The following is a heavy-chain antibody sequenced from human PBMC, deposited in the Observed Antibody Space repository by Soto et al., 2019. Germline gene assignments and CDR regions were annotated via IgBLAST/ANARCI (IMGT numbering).Heavy chain of an antibody. V-gene: IGHV4-34*01. J-gene: IGHJ6*02. Sequence: PSETLSLTCAVYGGSFSGYYLSWIRQPPGKGLEWIGEINHSGSTNYNPSLKSRVTISVDTSKNQFSLKLSSVTAADTAVYYCARGPGQLVRIYYYGMDVWGQETTVTVSS. CDR1: GGSFSGYY. CDR3: ARGPGQLVRIYYYGMDV. CDR2: INHSGST. D-gene: IGHD6-13*01.